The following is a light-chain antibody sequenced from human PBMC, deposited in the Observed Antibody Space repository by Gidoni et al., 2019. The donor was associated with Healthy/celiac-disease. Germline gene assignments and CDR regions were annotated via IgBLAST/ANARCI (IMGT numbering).Light chain of an antibody. Sequence: SYVLTQPPSVSVSPGKTARITCGGNNIGSKSMHWYQQKPGQAPVLVVYDDSDRPSGIPERFSGSNSGNTATLTISRVEAGDEADYYCQVWDSSSDHPYVFGTGTKVTVL. J-gene: IGLJ1*01. CDR1: NIGSKS. CDR3: QVWDSSSDHPYV. V-gene: IGLV3-21*03. CDR2: DDS.